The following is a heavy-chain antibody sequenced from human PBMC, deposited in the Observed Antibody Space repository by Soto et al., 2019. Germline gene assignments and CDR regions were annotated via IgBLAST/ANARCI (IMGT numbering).Heavy chain of an antibody. CDR1: GFIFSNYA. CDR2: IWSDGSYE. Sequence: HVQLVGSGGGVVQPGRSLRLSCAASGFIFSNYAMHWVRQAPGQGLEWVALIWSDGSYENYAESVKGRFTISRDNSKNSLFLPVTGLRFFDTSVYFCARGTSSGSFLIDNWGQGTLVTVSS. J-gene: IGHJ4*02. CDR3: ARGTSSGSFLIDN. V-gene: IGHV3-33*01. D-gene: IGHD3-10*01.